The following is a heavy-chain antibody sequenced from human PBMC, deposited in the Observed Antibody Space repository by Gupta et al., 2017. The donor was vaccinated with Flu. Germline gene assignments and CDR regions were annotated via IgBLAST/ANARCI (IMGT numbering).Heavy chain of an antibody. CDR1: GFTFSSYG. V-gene: IGHV3-30*18. CDR3: AKDSRAFGSETYYFDY. D-gene: IGHD3-3*01. J-gene: IGHJ4*01. Sequence: QVQLVESGGGVVQPGRSLRLSCAASGFTFSSYGMHWVRQAPGKGLEWVAVISYDGSNKYYADSVKGRFTISRDNSKNTLYLQMNSLRAEDTAVYYCAKDSRAFGSETYYFDYWGHGTLVTVSS. CDR2: ISYDGSNK.